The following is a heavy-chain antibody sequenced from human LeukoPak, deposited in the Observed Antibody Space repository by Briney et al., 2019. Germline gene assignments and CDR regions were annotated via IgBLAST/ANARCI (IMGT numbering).Heavy chain of an antibody. CDR1: GGSLSGYY. V-gene: IGHV4-4*09. CDR3: ARLRGPWNVDS. CDR2: IHTSGST. Sequence: PSETLSLTCTVSGGSLSGYYWSWFRQPPGKALEWIGYIHTSGSTKYNPSLKSRVTISEDMSKNQFSLKMSSVTAADTAVYCARLRGPWNVDSWGQGTLLIVS. J-gene: IGHJ4*02. D-gene: IGHD1-1*01.